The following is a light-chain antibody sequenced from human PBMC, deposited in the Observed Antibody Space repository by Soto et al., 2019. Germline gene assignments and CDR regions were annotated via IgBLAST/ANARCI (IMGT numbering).Light chain of an antibody. CDR1: SSDVGGYNF. CDR3: CSYAGSYNWV. CDR2: DVS. J-gene: IGLJ1*01. Sequence: QSALTQPRSVSGSPGQSVTISCTGTSSDVGGYNFVSWCQQHPGKAPKLMIYDVSKRPSGVPDRLSGSKSGNTASLTISGLQAEDEADYYCCSYAGSYNWVFGTGTKLTVL. V-gene: IGLV2-11*01.